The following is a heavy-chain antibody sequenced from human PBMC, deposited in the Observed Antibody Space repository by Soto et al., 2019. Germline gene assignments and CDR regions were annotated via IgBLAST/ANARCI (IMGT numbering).Heavy chain of an antibody. D-gene: IGHD3-10*01. V-gene: IGHV1-69*13. CDR3: ARYIRNYDGAGPDFYNGMDV. CDR2: IIPIFGTA. J-gene: IGHJ6*04. CDR1: GGTFRSYA. Sequence: SVKVSCKASGGTFRSYAISWARQAPGQGLEWMGGIIPIFGTANYAQKFQGRVTITADESTSTAYMELSSLRSEDTAVYYCARYIRNYDGAGPDFYNGMDVWDIGTTVTV.